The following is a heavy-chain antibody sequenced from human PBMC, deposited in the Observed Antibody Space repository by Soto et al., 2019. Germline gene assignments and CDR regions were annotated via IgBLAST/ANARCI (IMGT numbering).Heavy chain of an antibody. CDR3: AKDHYGDHSSEYFDH. J-gene: IGHJ4*02. CDR2: ISGSGGST. Sequence: EVQLLESGGGLVQPGGSLRLSCAASGFTFSSYAMSWVRQAPGKGLEWVSAISGSGGSTYSADSVKGRFTISRDNSKNTLYLQMNSLRAEDTAVYYCAKDHYGDHSSEYFDHLGQGTLVTVSS. CDR1: GFTFSSYA. D-gene: IGHD4-17*01. V-gene: IGHV3-23*01.